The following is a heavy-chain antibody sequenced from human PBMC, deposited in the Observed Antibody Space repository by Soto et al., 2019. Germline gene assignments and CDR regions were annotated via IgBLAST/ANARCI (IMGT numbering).Heavy chain of an antibody. CDR1: GGAISSGGYS. CDR3: ARASPEYGANSGSFDH. V-gene: IGHV4-30-2*01. D-gene: IGHD4-17*01. J-gene: IGHJ5*02. Sequence: PSETLSLTCAVSGGAISSGGYSLSWIRQPPGKGLEWIGYIYHSGSTYYNPSLKSRDTISVDRSKNQFSLKLSSVNAADTAVYYCARASPEYGANSGSFDHWGQGRLVTLS. CDR2: IYHSGST.